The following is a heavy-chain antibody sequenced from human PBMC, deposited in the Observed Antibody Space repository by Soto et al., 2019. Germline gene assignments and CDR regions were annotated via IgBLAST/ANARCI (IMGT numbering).Heavy chain of an antibody. CDR1: GFTLGNFA. J-gene: IGHJ4*02. CDR3: ARAEYYYASSGYYRFDQ. Sequence: GGSLRLSCAASGFTLGNFAMSWVRQAPGKGLEWVAVISDRGGSTDYAASVKGRFTISRDNSNNTVYLQMNNLRAEDTAVYYCARAEYYYASSGYYRFDQWGQGTLVTVYS. D-gene: IGHD3-22*01. CDR2: ISDRGGST. V-gene: IGHV3-23*01.